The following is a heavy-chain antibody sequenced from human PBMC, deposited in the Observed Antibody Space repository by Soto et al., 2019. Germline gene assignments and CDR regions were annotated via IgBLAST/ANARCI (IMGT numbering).Heavy chain of an antibody. D-gene: IGHD3-22*01. CDR1: GYSFITHW. V-gene: IGHV5-51*01. J-gene: IGHJ4*02. Sequence: GESLKISCKGSGYSFITHWIAWVRQMPGEGLEWMGIINPADSDIRYSPSFQGQVTISVDKSINTAYLQWSSLKASDTATYYCTRPQSSGWYAFWGQGTLVAVSS. CDR3: TRPQSSGWYAF. CDR2: INPADSDI.